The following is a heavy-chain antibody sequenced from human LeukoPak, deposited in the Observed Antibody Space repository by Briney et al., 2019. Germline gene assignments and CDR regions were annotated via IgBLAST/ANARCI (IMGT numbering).Heavy chain of an antibody. V-gene: IGHV3-7*01. CDR1: EFTFGAFW. Sequence: PGGSLRLSCAASEFTFGAFWMSWVRQAPGKGLEWVASINQEGSAKHYVDSVKGRFTISRDNAKNSLYLQMNSLRAEDTAVYYCARPEFGKYMDVWGKGTTVTVSS. CDR3: ARPEFGKYMDV. D-gene: IGHD3-3*01. CDR2: INQEGSAK. J-gene: IGHJ6*03.